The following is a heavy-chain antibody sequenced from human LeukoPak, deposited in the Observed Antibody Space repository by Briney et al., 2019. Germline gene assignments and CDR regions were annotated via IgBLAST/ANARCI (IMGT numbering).Heavy chain of an antibody. Sequence: SMKVSCKASGGTFSSYAISWVRQAPGQGLEWMGGIIPIFGTANYAQKFQGRVTITADESTSTAYMELSNLRSEDTAVYYCARASRYGSGSYSTDYWGQGTLVTVSS. J-gene: IGHJ4*02. CDR3: ARASRYGSGSYSTDY. V-gene: IGHV1-69*01. D-gene: IGHD3-10*01. CDR1: GGTFSSYA. CDR2: IIPIFGTA.